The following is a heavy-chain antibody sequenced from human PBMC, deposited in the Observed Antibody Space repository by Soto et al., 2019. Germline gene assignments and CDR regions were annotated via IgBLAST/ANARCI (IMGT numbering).Heavy chain of an antibody. D-gene: IGHD6-13*01. J-gene: IGHJ6*02. Sequence: QVQLVESGGGVVQPGRSLRLSCAASGFTFSSYGMHWVRQAPGKGLEWVAVIWYDGSNKYYADSVKGRFTISRDNSKNTLYLQMNSLRAEDTAVYYGASQQLQDEYYYYCGMDVGGQGITVTVSS. CDR3: ASQQLQDEYYYYCGMDV. CDR2: IWYDGSNK. V-gene: IGHV3-33*01. CDR1: GFTFSSYG.